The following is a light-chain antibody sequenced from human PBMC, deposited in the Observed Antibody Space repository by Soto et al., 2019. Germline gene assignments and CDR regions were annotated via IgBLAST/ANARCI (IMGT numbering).Light chain of an antibody. CDR1: CGSIANNY. V-gene: IGLV6-57*04. CDR3: QSYDADFVI. J-gene: IGLJ2*01. Sequence: MLTQPRSVSATPGKTVTISCTRCCGSIANNYVQWYQQRPGSAPTTVIYENKLRPSGGPGRFSGSTDRSSNSASLTISGLQTEDEADYYCQSYDADFVIFGGGTKVTVL. CDR2: ENK.